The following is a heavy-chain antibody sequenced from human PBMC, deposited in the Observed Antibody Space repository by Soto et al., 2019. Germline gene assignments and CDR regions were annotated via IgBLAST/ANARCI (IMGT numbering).Heavy chain of an antibody. Sequence: SETLSLTCTVSGGSISRYYWYWIRQHPGKGLEWIGYIYYSGTTYYNPSLKSRVTISVDTSKNQFSLKLSSVTAADTAVYYCAASCVACGGFNYYGMDVWGQGTTVTVSS. V-gene: IGHV4-59*06. CDR1: GGSISRYY. CDR2: IYYSGTT. D-gene: IGHD2-21*01. CDR3: AASCVACGGFNYYGMDV. J-gene: IGHJ6*02.